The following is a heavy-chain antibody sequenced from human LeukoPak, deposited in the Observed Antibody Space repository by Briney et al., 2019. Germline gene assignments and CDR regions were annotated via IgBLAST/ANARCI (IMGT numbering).Heavy chain of an antibody. V-gene: IGHV3-48*04. J-gene: IGHJ4*02. CDR3: ARDGRYCSSTSCYFGY. Sequence: GGSLRLSCAASGFTFSSYSMNWVRQAPGKGLEWVSYISSSSTIYYADSVKGRFTISRDNAKNSLYLQMNSLRAEDTAVYYCARDGRYCSSTSCYFGYWGQGTLVTVSS. D-gene: IGHD2-2*01. CDR2: ISSSSTI. CDR1: GFTFSSYS.